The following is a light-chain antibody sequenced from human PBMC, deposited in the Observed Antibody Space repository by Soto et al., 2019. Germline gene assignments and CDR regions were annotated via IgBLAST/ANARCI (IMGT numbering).Light chain of an antibody. Sequence: EIVLTQSPATLSLSPGERATLSCRASQTVSSNLAWYQQKPGQAPRLLIYGVSTRATGIPARFSGSGSGTDFTLTISRLEPEDFAVYYCQQYGSSLRTFGQGTKVDIK. V-gene: IGKV3-20*01. CDR3: QQYGSSLRT. CDR2: GVS. CDR1: QTVSSN. J-gene: IGKJ1*01.